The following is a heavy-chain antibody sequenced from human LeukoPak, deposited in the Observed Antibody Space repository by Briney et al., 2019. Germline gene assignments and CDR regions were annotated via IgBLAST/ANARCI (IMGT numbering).Heavy chain of an antibody. CDR1: GGSISSGGDY. V-gene: IGHV4-31*03. D-gene: IGHD1-26*01. Sequence: SSDTLSLTCTVSGGSISSGGDYWSWIRQHPGKGLEWIGYIYYYGGTYYNPPLKSRVTISVDTSKNQFSLKLCSVTAADTAVYYCATGRWKLLPDRYDYWGQGTLVTVSS. CDR3: ATGRWKLLPDRYDY. CDR2: IYYYGGT. J-gene: IGHJ4*02.